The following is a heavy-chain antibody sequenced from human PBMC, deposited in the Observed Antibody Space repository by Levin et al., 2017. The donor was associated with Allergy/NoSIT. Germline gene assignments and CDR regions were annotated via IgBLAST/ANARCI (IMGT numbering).Heavy chain of an antibody. J-gene: IGHJ4*02. CDR1: GFTFSSYG. D-gene: IGHD5-12*01. CDR3: AKDKGGYGFFDY. Sequence: SCAASGFTFSSYGMHWVRQAPGKGLEWVAVISYDGSNKYYADSVKGRFTISRDNSKNTLYLQMNSLRAEDTAVYYCAKDKGGYGFFDYWGQGTLVTVSS. V-gene: IGHV3-30*18. CDR2: ISYDGSNK.